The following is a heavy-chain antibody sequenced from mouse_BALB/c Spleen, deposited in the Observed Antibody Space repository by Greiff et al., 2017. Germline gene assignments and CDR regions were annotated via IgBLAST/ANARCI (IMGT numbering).Heavy chain of an antibody. D-gene: IGHD1-2*01. CDR2: ISTYSGNT. V-gene: IGHV1-67*01. CDR3: ARGPLIHYYGYGAMDY. Sequence: VKLVESGPELVRPGVSVKISCTGSGYTFTDYAMHWVKQSHAKSLEWIGVISTYSGNTNYNQKFKGKATMTVDKSSSTAYMELARLTSEDSAIYYCARGPLIHYYGYGAMDYWGQGTSVTVSS. CDR1: GYTFTDYA. J-gene: IGHJ4*01.